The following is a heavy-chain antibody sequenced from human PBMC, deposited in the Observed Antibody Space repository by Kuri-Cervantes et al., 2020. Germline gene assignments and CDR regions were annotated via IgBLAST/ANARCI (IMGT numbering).Heavy chain of an antibody. J-gene: IGHJ4*02. CDR1: GYTFSRYA. V-gene: IGHV1-69*05. Sequence: SVKVSCKSSGYTFSRYAISWVRQAPGQGLEWMGGIIPIFGTANYAQKFQGRVTITTDESTSTAYMELSSLRSEDTAVYYCAREGSGSYYFDYWGQGTLVTVSS. CDR2: IIPIFGTA. CDR3: AREGSGSYYFDY. D-gene: IGHD1-26*01.